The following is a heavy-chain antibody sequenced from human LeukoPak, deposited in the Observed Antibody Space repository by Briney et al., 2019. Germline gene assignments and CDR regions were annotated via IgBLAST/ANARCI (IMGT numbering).Heavy chain of an antibody. Sequence: SETLSLTCAVYGGSFSGYYWSWIRQPPGKGPEWIGEINHSGSTNYNPSLKSRVTISVDTSKNQFSLKLRSVTAADTAVCYCARHLPPRGYSYGARLYYFDYWGQGTLVTVSS. V-gene: IGHV4-34*01. D-gene: IGHD5-18*01. CDR2: INHSGST. J-gene: IGHJ4*02. CDR1: GGSFSGYY. CDR3: ARHLPPRGYSYGARLYYFDY.